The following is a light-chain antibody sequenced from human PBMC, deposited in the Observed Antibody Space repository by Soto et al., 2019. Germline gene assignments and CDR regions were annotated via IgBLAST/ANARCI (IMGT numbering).Light chain of an antibody. J-gene: IGKJ2*01. Sequence: EIVLTQSPGTLSLSPGDRATLSCRASQSVSTNYLAWYQQSLGQAPRLLIYGASSRATGIPDRFSGSGSGTDFTLTISRLEPEDFAVYYCQQYGSSPYTFGQGTKLEIK. V-gene: IGKV3-20*01. CDR3: QQYGSSPYT. CDR1: QSVSTNY. CDR2: GAS.